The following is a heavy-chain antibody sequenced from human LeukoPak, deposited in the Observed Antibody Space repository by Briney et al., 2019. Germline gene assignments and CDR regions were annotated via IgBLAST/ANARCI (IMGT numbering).Heavy chain of an antibody. CDR3: ARASTTFDD. V-gene: IGHV4-59*01. CDR2: VSDGGRT. D-gene: IGHD1-14*01. Sequence: SETLSLTCSVSGSSITSYYWSWIRQPPGKGLEWIGHVSDGGRTNYSPSLRSRVSISVDTSKNQFSLKLNSVTAADTAVYFCARASTTFDDWGQGTLVTVSS. J-gene: IGHJ4*02. CDR1: GSSITSYY.